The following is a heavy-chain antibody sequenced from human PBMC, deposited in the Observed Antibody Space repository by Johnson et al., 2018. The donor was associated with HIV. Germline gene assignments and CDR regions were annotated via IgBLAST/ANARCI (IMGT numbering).Heavy chain of an antibody. J-gene: IGHJ3*02. D-gene: IGHD3-22*01. CDR1: GFTVSSNY. V-gene: IGHV3-66*03. CDR2: INWNGDNT. Sequence: VQLVESGGGLIQPGGSLRLSCAASGFTVSSNYMSWVRQAPGKGLEWVSAINWNGDNTGYTDSVKGLFTISRDNSKNTLYLQMNSLRAEDTAVYYCAREFHHTRITMIVVVSGENAFDIWCQGTMVPVSS. CDR3: AREFHHTRITMIVVVSGENAFDI.